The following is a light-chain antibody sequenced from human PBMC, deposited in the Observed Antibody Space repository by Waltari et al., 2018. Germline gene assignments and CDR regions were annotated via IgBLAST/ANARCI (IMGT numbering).Light chain of an antibody. CDR3: QQYNTWPLS. CDR1: QSVDND. V-gene: IGKV3-15*01. Sequence: PLSCRASQSVDNDLAWYQQKPGQDPSLVIYGASTRATGVPGRFSGGGSGTEFTLTISSLQSEDFAVYYCQQYNTWPLSVGPGTTVDIK. CDR2: GAS. J-gene: IGKJ3*01.